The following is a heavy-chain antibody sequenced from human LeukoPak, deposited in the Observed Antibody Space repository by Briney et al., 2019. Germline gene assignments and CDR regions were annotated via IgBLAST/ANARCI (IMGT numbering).Heavy chain of an antibody. CDR1: GGSISSGSYS. J-gene: IGHJ4*02. V-gene: IGHV4-30-2*01. CDR3: ARIAPYSSSPFDY. CDR2: IYHSGRT. D-gene: IGHD6-6*01. Sequence: SQTLSLTCAVSGGSISSGSYSWSWIRQPPGKGLEWIGYIYHSGRTYYNPSLKSRVTISIDRSKNQFSLKLSSVTAADTAVYYCARIAPYSSSPFDYWGQGTLVTVSS.